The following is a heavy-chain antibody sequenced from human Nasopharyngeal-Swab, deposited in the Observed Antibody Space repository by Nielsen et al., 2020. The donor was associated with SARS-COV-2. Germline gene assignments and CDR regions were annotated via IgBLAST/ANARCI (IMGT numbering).Heavy chain of an antibody. J-gene: IGHJ5*02. CDR2: ISYDGSNK. CDR3: AKGTITMVRGVIGWFDP. D-gene: IGHD3-10*01. CDR1: GFTFSSYG. V-gene: IGHV3-30*18. Sequence: GESLKISCAASGFTFSSYGMHWARQAPGKGLEWVAVISYDGSNKYYADSVKGRFTISRDNSKDTLYLQMNSLRAEDTAVYYCAKGTITMVRGVIGWFDPWGQGTLVTVSS.